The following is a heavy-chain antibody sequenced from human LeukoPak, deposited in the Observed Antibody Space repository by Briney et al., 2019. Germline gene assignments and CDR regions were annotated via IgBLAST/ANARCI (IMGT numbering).Heavy chain of an antibody. D-gene: IGHD2-2*01. CDR2: ISGSGDST. J-gene: IGHJ5*02. CDR1: GFTFSSYV. CDR3: ARDLRYCSSTSCSWFDP. Sequence: PGGSLRLSCAASGFTFSSYVMSWVCQAPGKGLEWVSAISGSGDSTYYADSVKGRFTISRDNAKKSLYLQMNSLRAEDTAVYYCARDLRYCSSTSCSWFDPWGQGTLVTVSS. V-gene: IGHV3-23*01.